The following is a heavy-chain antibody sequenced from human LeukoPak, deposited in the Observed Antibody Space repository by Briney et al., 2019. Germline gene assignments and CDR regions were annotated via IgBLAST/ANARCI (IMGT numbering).Heavy chain of an antibody. D-gene: IGHD6-25*01. V-gene: IGHV4-31*03. CDR3: ARATSRPYYFDY. CDR1: GGSISSVNYY. J-gene: IGHJ4*02. Sequence: SETLSLTCTASGGSISSVNYYWSWIRQHPGKGLEWIGYIYYSGSTFYNPSLKSRVTISVDTSKNQFSLKLSSVTAADTAVYYCARATSRPYYFDYWGQGTLVTVSS. CDR2: IYYSGST.